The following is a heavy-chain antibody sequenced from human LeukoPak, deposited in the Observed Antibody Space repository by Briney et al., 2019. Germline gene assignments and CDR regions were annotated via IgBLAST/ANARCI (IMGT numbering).Heavy chain of an antibody. Sequence: GGSLRLSCAASGFTFSSSAMSWVRQAPGKGPEWVSGISAGGGSTDYADSVKGRFTISRDNSKNTLYFQLNSLRAEDTAVYYCAKDQGWYCSSTSCMGYWGQGTLVTVSS. CDR3: AKDQGWYCSSTSCMGY. J-gene: IGHJ4*02. D-gene: IGHD2-2*01. CDR2: ISAGGGST. V-gene: IGHV3-23*01. CDR1: GFTFSSSA.